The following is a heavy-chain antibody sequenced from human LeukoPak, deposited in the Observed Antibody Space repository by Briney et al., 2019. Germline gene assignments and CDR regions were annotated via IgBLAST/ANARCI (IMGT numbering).Heavy chain of an antibody. CDR3: ARGPYDFWGGYYISRTPHFFDY. Sequence: SETLSLTCTVSGGSSSSYYWSWIRQPPGKGLAWIGYIYYSGSTNYNPSLKSRVTISVDTSMNQFSLKLSSVTAADTAVYYCARGPYDFWGGYYISRTPHFFDYWGQGTLVTVSS. V-gene: IGHV4-59*01. J-gene: IGHJ4*02. CDR1: GGSSSSYY. D-gene: IGHD3-3*01. CDR2: IYYSGST.